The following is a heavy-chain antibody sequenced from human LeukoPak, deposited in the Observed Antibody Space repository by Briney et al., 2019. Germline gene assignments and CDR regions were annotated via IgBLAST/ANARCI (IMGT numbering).Heavy chain of an antibody. CDR1: GFSFSSYE. J-gene: IGHJ4*02. CDR2: ISSSGSGK. V-gene: IGHV3-48*03. D-gene: IGHD4-17*01. Sequence: GGSLRLSCAASGFSFSSYEMTWVRQAPGKGLEWVSFISSSGSGKNYAGSVKGRFTISRDNAKNSLYPQMNSLRADDTAVYYCARRYYGVDYWGQGTLVTVSS. CDR3: ARRYYGVDY.